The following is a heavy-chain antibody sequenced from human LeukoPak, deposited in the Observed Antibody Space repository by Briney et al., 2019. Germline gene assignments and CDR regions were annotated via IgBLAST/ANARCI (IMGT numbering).Heavy chain of an antibody. CDR1: GFSFSNYW. CDR2: IKSDGTGA. D-gene: IGHD5-24*01. Sequence: GGSLRLSCAASGFSFSNYWMHWVREVPEKGLEWVSRIKSDGTGATYAGSVNGRFTISRDNAENTLYLQMNSLRAEDTAIYYCARDRDGPNYYTDVWGKGTTVTVSS. CDR3: ARDRDGPNYYTDV. J-gene: IGHJ6*03. V-gene: IGHV3-74*01.